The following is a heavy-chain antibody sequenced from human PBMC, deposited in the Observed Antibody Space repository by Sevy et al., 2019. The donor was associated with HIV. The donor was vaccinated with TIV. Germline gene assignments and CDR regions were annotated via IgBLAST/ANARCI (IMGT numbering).Heavy chain of an antibody. V-gene: IGHV3-33*01. CDR3: ARDSDTAMVTGAFDI. CDR2: IWYDGSNK. J-gene: IGHJ3*02. D-gene: IGHD5-18*01. Sequence: GGSQRLSCAASGFTFSSYGMHWVRQAPGKGLEWVAVIWYDGSNKYYADSVKGRFTISRDNSKNTLYLQMNSLRAEDTAVYYCARDSDTAMVTGAFDIWGQGTMVTVSS. CDR1: GFTFSSYG.